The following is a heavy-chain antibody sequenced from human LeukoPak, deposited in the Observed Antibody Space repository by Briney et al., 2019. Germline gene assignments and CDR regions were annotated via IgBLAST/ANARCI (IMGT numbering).Heavy chain of an antibody. D-gene: IGHD3-22*01. V-gene: IGHV3-23*01. CDR3: AKLKFRRYYDSFDY. Sequence: PGGSLRLSCAASGFTFSSYGMSWVRQAPGKGLEWVSTIIISGSSTYYADSVKGRFTISRDNSKNTLYLQMSSLRAEDTAVYYCAKLKFRRYYDSFDYWGQGTLVTVSS. CDR1: GFTFSSYG. CDR2: IIISGSST. J-gene: IGHJ4*02.